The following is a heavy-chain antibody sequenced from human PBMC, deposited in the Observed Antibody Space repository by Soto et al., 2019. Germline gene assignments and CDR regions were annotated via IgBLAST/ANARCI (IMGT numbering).Heavy chain of an antibody. Sequence: SLRLSCAASGFTFSSYGMHWVRQAPGKGLEWVAVISYDGSNKYYADSVKGRFTISRDNSKNTLYLQMNSLRAEDTAVYYCARHSSSWYGPDYWGQGTLVTVSS. V-gene: IGHV3-30*03. CDR1: GFTFSSYG. CDR2: ISYDGSNK. D-gene: IGHD6-13*01. CDR3: ARHSSSWYGPDY. J-gene: IGHJ4*02.